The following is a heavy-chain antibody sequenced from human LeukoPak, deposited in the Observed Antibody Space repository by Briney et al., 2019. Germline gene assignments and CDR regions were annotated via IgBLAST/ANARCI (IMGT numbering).Heavy chain of an antibody. J-gene: IGHJ4*02. D-gene: IGHD3-22*01. CDR2: INPSGGST. CDR1: GYTFTSYY. V-gene: IGHV1-46*03. Sequence: ASVKVSCKASGYTFTSYYMHWVRQAPGQGHEWMGIINPSGGSTSYAQEFQGRVTMTRDTSTSTVYMELSSLRSEDTAVYYCAREEYYYDSSGPPTFDYWGQGTLVTVSS. CDR3: AREEYYYDSSGPPTFDY.